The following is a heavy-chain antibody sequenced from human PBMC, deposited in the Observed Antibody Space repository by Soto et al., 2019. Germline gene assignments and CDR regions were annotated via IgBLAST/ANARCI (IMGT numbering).Heavy chain of an antibody. J-gene: IGHJ4*02. CDR2: IDGSSDYT. D-gene: IGHD2-8*01. CDR1: GFLFTYYY. CDR3: ARDLRFSSTNYFDF. V-gene: IGHV3-11*06. Sequence: LSLSCTASGFLFTYYYMSWIRQPPGKGLEWLAYIDGSSDYTNSADSVKGRFTISRDNAKNSVFLQMNNLRADDTAVYYCARDLRFSSTNYFDFWGRGTLVTVSS.